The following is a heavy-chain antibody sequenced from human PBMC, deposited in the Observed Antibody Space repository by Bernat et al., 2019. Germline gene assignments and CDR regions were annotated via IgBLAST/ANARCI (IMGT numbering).Heavy chain of an antibody. CDR2: INTNTGNP. CDR3: ARGAIAAAGTSQNYYYYCYYMDV. J-gene: IGHJ6*03. D-gene: IGHD6-13*01. V-gene: IGHV7-4-1*02. CDR1: GYTFTSYA. Sequence: QVQLVQSGSELKKPGASVKVSCKASGYTFTSYAMNWVRQAPGQGLEWMGWINTNTGNPTYAQGFTGRFVFSLDTSVSTAYLQISSLKAEDTAVYYCARGAIAAAGTSQNYYYYCYYMDVWGKGTTVTVSS.